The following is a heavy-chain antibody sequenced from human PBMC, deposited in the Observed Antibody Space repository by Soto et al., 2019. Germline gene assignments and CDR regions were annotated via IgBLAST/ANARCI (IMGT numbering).Heavy chain of an antibody. Sequence: GGSLRLSCVASGLTFGSRAMTWVRQAPGEGLQWVSTITDTGGGAKYADSVRGRFVISRDNSKKTLYLQMTSLTAEDSAMYYCARGSTDSYPGSRIFDFWGRGTLVTVSS. D-gene: IGHD3-10*01. J-gene: IGHJ4*02. CDR1: GLTFGSRA. CDR3: ARGSTDSYPGSRIFDF. V-gene: IGHV3-23*01. CDR2: ITDTGGGA.